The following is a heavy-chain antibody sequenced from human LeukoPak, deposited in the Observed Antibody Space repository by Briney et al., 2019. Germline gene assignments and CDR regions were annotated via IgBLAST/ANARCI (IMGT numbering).Heavy chain of an antibody. V-gene: IGHV1-2*02. CDR2: INPNSGGT. CDR3: ARGLPRIAAAGTRSWFDR. Sequence: ASVKVSCKASGYTFTGYYMHWVRQAPGQGLEWMGWINPNSGGTNYGQKFQGRVTMTRDTSISTAYMELSRLRSDDTAVYYCARGLPRIAAAGTRSWFDRWGQGTLVTVSS. CDR1: GYTFTGYY. J-gene: IGHJ5*02. D-gene: IGHD6-13*01.